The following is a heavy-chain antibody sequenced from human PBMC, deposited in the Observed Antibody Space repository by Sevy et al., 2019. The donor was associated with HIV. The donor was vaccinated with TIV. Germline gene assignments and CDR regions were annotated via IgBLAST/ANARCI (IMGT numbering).Heavy chain of an antibody. J-gene: IGHJ2*01. CDR1: GGSISSSSYY. Sequence: SETLSLTCTVSGGSISSSSYYWGWIRQPPGKGLEWIGSIYYSGSTYYNPSLKSRVTISVDTSKNQFSLKLSSVTAADTAVYYCARKGGVTTGVTTNYWYFDLWGRGTLVTVSS. V-gene: IGHV4-39*01. CDR2: IYYSGST. CDR3: ARKGGVTTGVTTNYWYFDL. D-gene: IGHD4-17*01.